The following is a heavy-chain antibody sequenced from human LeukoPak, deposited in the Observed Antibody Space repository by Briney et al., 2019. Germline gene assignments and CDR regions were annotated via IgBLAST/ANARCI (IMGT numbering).Heavy chain of an antibody. CDR3: ASPTGYSGGWLDY. J-gene: IGHJ4*02. CDR1: GGTFSSYA. Sequence: SVKVSCKASGGTFSSYAISWVRQAPGQGLEWMGRIIPILGIANYAQKFQGRVTITADKSTSTAYMELSSLRSEDTAVYYCASPTGYSGGWLDYWGQGTLVTVSS. CDR2: IIPILGIA. V-gene: IGHV1-69*04. D-gene: IGHD6-19*01.